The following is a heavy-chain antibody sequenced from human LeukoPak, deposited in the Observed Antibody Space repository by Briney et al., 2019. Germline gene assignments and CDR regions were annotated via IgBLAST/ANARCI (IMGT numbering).Heavy chain of an antibody. Sequence: GGSLRLSCAASGFSFSRYCMHWVRHAPGKGLVWVSRINADGSTTTYADSVQGRFTISRDNAKNTLHLQMNRLRAEDTAVYYCARGVPPRFDPWGQGTLVTVSS. J-gene: IGHJ5*02. CDR1: GFSFSRYC. V-gene: IGHV3-74*03. CDR3: ARGVPPRFDP. CDR2: INADGSTT. D-gene: IGHD3-10*01.